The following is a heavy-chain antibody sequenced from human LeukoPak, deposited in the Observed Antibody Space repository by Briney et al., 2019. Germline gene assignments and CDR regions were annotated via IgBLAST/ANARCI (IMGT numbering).Heavy chain of an antibody. Sequence: GASVKVSRKASGGTFSSCAISGVRQATGRGLAWMGGIIPICGTANYAQKFQGRVTITADESTSTAYLELSRLRSEDTAVYYCARGYCSSASCYTLGYYYYMDVWGKGTTVTVSS. D-gene: IGHD2-2*02. CDR3: ARGYCSSASCYTLGYYYYMDV. CDR2: IIPICGTA. CDR1: GGTFSSCA. V-gene: IGHV1-69*13. J-gene: IGHJ6*03.